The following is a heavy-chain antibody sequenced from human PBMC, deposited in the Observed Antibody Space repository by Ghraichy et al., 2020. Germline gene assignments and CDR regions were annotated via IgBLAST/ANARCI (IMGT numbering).Heavy chain of an antibody. CDR2: ISGSGGST. CDR3: AKAVTNGGNYYYYMDV. CDR1: GFTFSSYA. V-gene: IGHV3-23*01. D-gene: IGHD4-11*01. J-gene: IGHJ6*03. Sequence: ETLSLTCAASGFTFSSYAMSWVRQAPGKGLEWVSAISGSGGSTYYADSVKGRFTISRDNSKNTLYLQMNSLRAEDTAVYYCAKAVTNGGNYYYYMDVWGKGTTVTVSS.